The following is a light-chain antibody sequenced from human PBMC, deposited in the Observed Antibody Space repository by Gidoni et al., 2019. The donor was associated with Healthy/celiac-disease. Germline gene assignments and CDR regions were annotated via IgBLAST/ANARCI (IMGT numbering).Light chain of an antibody. Sequence: AIRITQSPSSLSASTGDRLTITCRASQGISRYLAWYQQKPGKAPKLLIYAASTLQSGVPYRFSGSGSGTDFTLPISCLQSEDFATYYCQQYYSYLSITFGQGTRLEIK. CDR3: QQYYSYLSIT. V-gene: IGKV1-8*01. J-gene: IGKJ5*01. CDR1: QGISRY. CDR2: AAS.